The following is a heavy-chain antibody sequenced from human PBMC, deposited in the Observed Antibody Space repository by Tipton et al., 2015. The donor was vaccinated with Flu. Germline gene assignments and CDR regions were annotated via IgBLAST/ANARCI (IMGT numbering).Heavy chain of an antibody. D-gene: IGHD5-18*01. CDR3: ARGGSGYSSTFDP. CDR2: INHSGST. J-gene: IGHJ5*02. V-gene: IGHV4-34*01. CDR1: GGSFSGYY. Sequence: LRLSCAVYGGSFSGYYWSWIRQPPGKGLEWIGEINHSGSTHYNPSLKSRATIPVDTSKNQFSLTLSSVTAADTAVYYCARGGSGYSSTFDPWGQGTLVT.